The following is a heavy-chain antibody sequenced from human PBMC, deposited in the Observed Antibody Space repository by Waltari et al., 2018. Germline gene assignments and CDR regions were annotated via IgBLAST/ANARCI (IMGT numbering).Heavy chain of an antibody. CDR1: GFIFSDYV. J-gene: IGHJ4*02. Sequence: EVQLVESGGGLVQPGGSLRLSCAASGFIFSDYVMHWVRLAPGKGLEYVSTIDRDGFITDYGKSVKGRFTISRDNSKNTVYLQMGGLRVEDTAVYHCVREAFYHSGTSPTCYFDNWGQGTLVTVSS. D-gene: IGHD1-26*01. CDR2: IDRDGFIT. V-gene: IGHV3-64*01. CDR3: VREAFYHSGTSPTCYFDN.